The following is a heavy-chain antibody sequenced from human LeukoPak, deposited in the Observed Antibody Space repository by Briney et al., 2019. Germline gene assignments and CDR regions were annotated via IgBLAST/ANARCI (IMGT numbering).Heavy chain of an antibody. V-gene: IGHV1-69*05. CDR2: IIPIFGTA. Sequence: GASVKVSCKASGGTFSSYAISWVRQAPGQGLEWMGGIIPIFGTANYAQKFQGRVTITTDESTSTAYMALSSLRSEDTAVYYCASSASWNYPFDYWGQGTLVTVSS. CDR3: ASSASWNYPFDY. D-gene: IGHD1-7*01. J-gene: IGHJ4*02. CDR1: GGTFSSYA.